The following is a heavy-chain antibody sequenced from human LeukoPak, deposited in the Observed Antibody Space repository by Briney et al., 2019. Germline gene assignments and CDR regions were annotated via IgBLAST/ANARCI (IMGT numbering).Heavy chain of an antibody. Sequence: GGSLRLSCTASGFTFGDYAMSWFRQAPGKGLEWVGFIRSKAYGGTTEYAASVKGRFTISRDDSKSIAYLQMNSLKTEDTAVYYCTREGHDILTGYQYFDYWGQGTLVTVSS. D-gene: IGHD3-9*01. CDR1: GFTFGDYA. CDR2: IRSKAYGGTT. CDR3: TREGHDILTGYQYFDY. J-gene: IGHJ4*02. V-gene: IGHV3-49*03.